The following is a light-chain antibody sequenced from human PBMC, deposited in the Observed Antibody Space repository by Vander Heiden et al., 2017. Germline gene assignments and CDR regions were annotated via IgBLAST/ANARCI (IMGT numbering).Light chain of an antibody. Sequence: DIVMTQSPDSLAVSLGERATINCKSSQSVIYNSNDKNYLAWYQQKAGQPPKLLIYWASTRESGVPDRFSGSGSGTDFTLTISSLQAEDVAVYYCQQYYSTPYTFGQGTKV. V-gene: IGKV4-1*01. CDR2: WAS. J-gene: IGKJ2*01. CDR3: QQYYSTPYT. CDR1: QSVIYNSNDKNY.